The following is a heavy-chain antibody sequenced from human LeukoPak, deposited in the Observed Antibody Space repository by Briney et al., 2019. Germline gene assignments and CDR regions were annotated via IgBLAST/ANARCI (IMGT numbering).Heavy chain of an antibody. CDR1: GFTFDDYA. V-gene: IGHV3-9*01. J-gene: IGHJ4*01. CDR3: AKXXXSSGXYFHY. Sequence: PGGSLRLSCAASGFTFDDYAMHWVRQAPGKGLEWVSGISWNSGSIGYADSVKGRFTISRDNAKNSLYLQMNSLRAEDTALYYCAKXXXSSGXYFHYWGXXXLVT. CDR2: ISWNSGSI. D-gene: IGHD6-19*01.